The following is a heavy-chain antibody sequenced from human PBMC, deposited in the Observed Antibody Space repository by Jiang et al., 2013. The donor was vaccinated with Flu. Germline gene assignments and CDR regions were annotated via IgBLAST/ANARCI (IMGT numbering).Heavy chain of an antibody. CDR2: MEYSGST. CDR1: GGSISSNNYY. Sequence: TVSGGSISSNNYYCGWIRQPPGKGLEWIGSMEYSGSTYYNPSLKSRVTISVDTSKNQFSLNLSSVTAADTAVYYCAGRLKYGNTWVFDYWGQGTLVTVSS. V-gene: IGHV4-39*01. CDR3: AGRLKYGNTWVFDY. J-gene: IGHJ4*02. D-gene: IGHD5-24*01.